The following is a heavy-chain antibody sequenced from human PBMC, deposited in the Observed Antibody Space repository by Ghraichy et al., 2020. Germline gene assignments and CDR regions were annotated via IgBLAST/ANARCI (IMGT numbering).Heavy chain of an antibody. CDR3: ARDFTMVRGVIIAGSGP. CDR2: ISYDGSNK. Sequence: GESLNISCAASGFTFSSYAMHWVRQAPGKGLEWVAVISYDGSNKYYADSVKGRFTISRDNSKNTLYLQMNSLRAEDTAVYYCARDFTMVRGVIIAGSGPWGQGTLVTVSS. CDR1: GFTFSSYA. V-gene: IGHV3-30-3*01. D-gene: IGHD3-10*01. J-gene: IGHJ5*02.